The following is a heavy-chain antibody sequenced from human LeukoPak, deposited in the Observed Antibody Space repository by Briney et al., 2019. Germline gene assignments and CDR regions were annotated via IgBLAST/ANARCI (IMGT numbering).Heavy chain of an antibody. CDR1: GFTFSSYG. CDR3: TKVRSGIEAFDY. CDR2: ISYDGSNK. J-gene: IGHJ4*02. V-gene: IGHV3-30*18. D-gene: IGHD2-21*01. Sequence: GSLRLSCAASGFTFSSYGMHWVRQAPGKGLEWVAVISYDGSNKYYADSVKGRFTISRDNSKNTLYLQMNSLRAEDTAVYYCTKVRSGIEAFDYWGQGTLVTVSS.